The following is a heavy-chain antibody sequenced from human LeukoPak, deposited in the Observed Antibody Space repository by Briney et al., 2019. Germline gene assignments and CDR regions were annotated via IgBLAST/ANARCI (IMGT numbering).Heavy chain of an antibody. CDR1: GGSISSGNW. V-gene: IGHV4-4*02. D-gene: IGHD3-10*01. CDR2: IYHSGST. CDR3: ARGGYGSGTPSYFDY. J-gene: IGHJ4*02. Sequence: PSETLSLTCAVSGGSISSGNWWSWVRQPPGKGLEWIGEIYHSGSTNYNPSLKSRVTISVDKSKNQFSLKLSSVTAADTAVYYCARGGYGSGTPSYFDYWGQGTLVTVSS.